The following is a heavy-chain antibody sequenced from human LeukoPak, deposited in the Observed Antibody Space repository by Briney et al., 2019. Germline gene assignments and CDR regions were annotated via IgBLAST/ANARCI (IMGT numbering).Heavy chain of an antibody. Sequence: SETLSLTCTVSGGSISSNYWGWIRQPPGKGLEWLGYIYYSGSTTYNPSLESRLDISIDTSKNHISLKLSSVTAADTAVYYCAKRAVTTAAYLWFDPWGQGTLVTVSS. J-gene: IGHJ5*02. V-gene: IGHV4-59*08. CDR2: IYYSGST. CDR3: AKRAVTTAAYLWFDP. CDR1: GGSISSNY. D-gene: IGHD2-2*01.